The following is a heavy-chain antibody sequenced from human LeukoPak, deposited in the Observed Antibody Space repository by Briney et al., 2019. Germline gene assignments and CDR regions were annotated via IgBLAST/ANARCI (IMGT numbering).Heavy chain of an antibody. CDR3: ASHYCSGGSCYFDY. CDR2: IYPGDSDT. D-gene: IGHD2-15*01. V-gene: IGHV5-51*01. Sequence: AGESLKISCKGSGYSFTSYWIGWVRQMPGKGLEWMGIIYPGDSDTRYSPSFQGQVTISADKSISTAYLQWSGLKASDAAMYYCASHYCSGGSCYFDYWGQGTLVTVSS. J-gene: IGHJ4*02. CDR1: GYSFTSYW.